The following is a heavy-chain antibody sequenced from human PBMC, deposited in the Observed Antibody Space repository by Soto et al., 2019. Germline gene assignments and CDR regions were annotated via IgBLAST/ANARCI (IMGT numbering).Heavy chain of an antibody. CDR1: GFTFSSYA. V-gene: IGHV3-23*01. CDR3: AKGKPGTSIAVAAKYYYYGMDV. Sequence: EVQLLESGGGLVQPGGSLRLSCAASGFTFSSYAMSWVRQAPGKGLEWVSAISGSGGSTYYADSVKGRFTISRDNSKNTLYLQMNSLRAEDTAVYYCAKGKPGTSIAVAAKYYYYGMDVWGQGTTVTVSS. D-gene: IGHD6-19*01. CDR2: ISGSGGST. J-gene: IGHJ6*02.